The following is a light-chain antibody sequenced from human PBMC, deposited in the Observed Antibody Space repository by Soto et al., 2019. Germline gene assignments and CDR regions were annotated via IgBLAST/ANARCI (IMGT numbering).Light chain of an antibody. Sequence: DIQMNQSPSSLSASVGARVTITCRASQSISNYLNWYQQKPEKAPNLLIYTASSLRIGVPARFSGSGSGTDFTLTISSLQPEDFAAYYCQQSYNTPITFGQGTRLEIK. CDR2: TAS. CDR3: QQSYNTPIT. V-gene: IGKV1-39*01. J-gene: IGKJ5*01. CDR1: QSISNY.